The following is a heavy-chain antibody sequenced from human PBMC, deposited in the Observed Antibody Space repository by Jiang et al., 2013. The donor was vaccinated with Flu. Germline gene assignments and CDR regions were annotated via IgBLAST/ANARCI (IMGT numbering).Heavy chain of an antibody. CDR1: NYSITDYY. V-gene: IGHV4-59*08. D-gene: IGHD3-10*01. J-gene: IGHJ5*02. Sequence: LLKPSETLSLMCDVSNYSITDYYWAWIRQPPGKGLEWIGLIYYRGSPDSSPSLESRVTQSMDTSRAQFSLRLSSVTAADTAVYYCARLNYYGSGSSPMEFDPWGQGTLVTVSS. CDR2: IYYRGSP. CDR3: ARLNYYGSGSSPMEFDP.